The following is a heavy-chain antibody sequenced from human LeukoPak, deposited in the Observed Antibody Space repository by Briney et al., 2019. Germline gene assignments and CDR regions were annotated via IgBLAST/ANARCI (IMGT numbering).Heavy chain of an antibody. CDR1: GFTFSSYA. Sequence: PGGSLRLSCAASGFTFSSYAMSWVRQAPGKGLEWVSAISGSGGSTYYADSVKGRFTISRDNSKNTLYLQMNSLRAEDTAVYYCAKVLWPHGYPYYFDYWGQGTLVTVSS. J-gene: IGHJ4*02. V-gene: IGHV3-23*01. D-gene: IGHD5-18*01. CDR3: AKVLWPHGYPYYFDY. CDR2: ISGSGGST.